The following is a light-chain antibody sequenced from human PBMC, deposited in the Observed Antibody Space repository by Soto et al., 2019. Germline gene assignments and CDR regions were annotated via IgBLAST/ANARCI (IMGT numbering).Light chain of an antibody. CDR2: DVS. Sequence: QSARTQPRSVSGSPGQSVTISCSGTSSDVGGYNYVSWYQQHPGKAPKLMIYDVSKRPSGVPDRFSGSKSGNTASLIISGLQAEDEAEYYCCSYAGSYTFYVFGTGTKLTVL. CDR1: SSDVGGYNY. J-gene: IGLJ1*01. V-gene: IGLV2-11*01. CDR3: CSYAGSYTFYV.